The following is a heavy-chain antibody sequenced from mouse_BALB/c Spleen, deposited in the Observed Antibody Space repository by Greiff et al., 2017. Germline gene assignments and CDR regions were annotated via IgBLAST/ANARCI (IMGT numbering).Heavy chain of an antibody. D-gene: IGHD2-1*01. J-gene: IGHJ4*01. CDR2: IDPANGNT. Sequence: EVQLVESGAELVKPGASVKLSCTASGFNIKDTYMHWVKQRPEQGLEWIGRIDPANGNTKYDPKFQGKATITADTSSNTAYLQLSSLTSEDTAVYYCASGGNYEAMDYWGQGTSVTVSS. V-gene: IGHV14-3*02. CDR1: GFNIKDTY. CDR3: ASGGNYEAMDY.